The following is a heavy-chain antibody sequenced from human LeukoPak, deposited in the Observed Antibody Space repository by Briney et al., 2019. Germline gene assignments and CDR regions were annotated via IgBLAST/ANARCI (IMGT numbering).Heavy chain of an antibody. CDR3: ARMGGRITMVRGADP. CDR1: GGSFSGYY. D-gene: IGHD3-10*01. V-gene: IGHV4-34*01. J-gene: IGHJ5*02. CDR2: INHSGST. Sequence: SETLSFTCAVYGGSFSGYYWSWIRQPPGKGLEWIGEINHSGSTNYNPSLKSRVTISVDTSKNQFSLKLSSVTAADTAVYYCARMGGRITMVRGADPWGQGTLVTVSS.